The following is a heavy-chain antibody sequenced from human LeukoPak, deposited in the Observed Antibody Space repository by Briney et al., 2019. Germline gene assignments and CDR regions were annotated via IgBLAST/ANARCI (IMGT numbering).Heavy chain of an antibody. CDR2: IYSGGST. Sequence: PGGSLRLSCAASGFTVSSNYMSWVRQAPGKGLEWVSVIYSGGSTYYADSVKGRFTISRDNSKNTLYLQMNSLRAEDTAVYYCARGEPSYGDSPFDYWGQGTLVTVSS. CDR1: GFTVSSNY. J-gene: IGHJ4*02. V-gene: IGHV3-53*01. CDR3: ARGEPSYGDSPFDY. D-gene: IGHD4-17*01.